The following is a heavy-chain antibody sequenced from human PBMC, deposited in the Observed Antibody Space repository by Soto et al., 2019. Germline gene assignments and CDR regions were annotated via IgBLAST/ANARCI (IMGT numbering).Heavy chain of an antibody. CDR2: IIPIFGTA. CDR3: AREVSRGAPGTLHYYYYGMDV. V-gene: IGHV1-69*13. Sequence: WASVKVSCKASGGTFSSYAISWVRQAPGQGLEWMGGIIPIFGTANYAQKFQGRVTITADESTSTAYMELSSLRSEDTAVYYCAREVSRGAPGTLHYYYYGMDVWGQGTTVTVSS. CDR1: GGTFSSYA. J-gene: IGHJ6*02. D-gene: IGHD6-13*01.